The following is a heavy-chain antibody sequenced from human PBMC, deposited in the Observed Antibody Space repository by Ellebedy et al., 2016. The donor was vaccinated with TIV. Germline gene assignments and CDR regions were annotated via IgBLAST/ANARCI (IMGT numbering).Heavy chain of an antibody. CDR3: ARGGLLAASDY. CDR2: LKGDGSSA. D-gene: IGHD2-15*01. V-gene: IGHV3-74*01. CDR1: GFTFTNYW. J-gene: IGHJ4*02. Sequence: PGGSLRLSCAASGFTFTNYWMHLVRHAPGKELMWVSRLKGDGSSAGYADSVKGRFTISRDNAKNTLYLQMNSLRVEDTAVYYCARGGLLAASDYWGQGTLVTVSS.